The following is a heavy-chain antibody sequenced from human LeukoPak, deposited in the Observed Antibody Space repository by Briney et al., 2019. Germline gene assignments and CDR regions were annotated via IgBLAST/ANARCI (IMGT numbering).Heavy chain of an antibody. Sequence: ASVKVSCKASGYTFTSYDINWVRQATGQGLEWMGRINPNSGGTNYAQKFQGRVTMTRDTSISTAYMELSRLRSDDTAVYYCARVFRHYYDSSGYLDYWGQGTLVTVSS. J-gene: IGHJ4*02. V-gene: IGHV1-2*06. D-gene: IGHD3-22*01. CDR1: GYTFTSYD. CDR2: INPNSGGT. CDR3: ARVFRHYYDSSGYLDY.